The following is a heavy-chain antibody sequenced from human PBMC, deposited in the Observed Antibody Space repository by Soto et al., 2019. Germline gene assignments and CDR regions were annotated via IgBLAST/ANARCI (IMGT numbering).Heavy chain of an antibody. J-gene: IGHJ4*02. V-gene: IGHV1-69*12. CDR1: GGTFSSYA. CDR2: IIPIFGTT. D-gene: IGHD3-3*01. Sequence: QVQLVQSGAEVKKPGSSVKVSCKASGGTFSSYAISWVRQAPGQGLEWMGGIIPIFGTTNYAQKFQGRVTITADESTSTAYMELSSLRSEDTAVYYCARTTERITIFGAWDYWGQGTLVTVSS. CDR3: ARTTERITIFGAWDY.